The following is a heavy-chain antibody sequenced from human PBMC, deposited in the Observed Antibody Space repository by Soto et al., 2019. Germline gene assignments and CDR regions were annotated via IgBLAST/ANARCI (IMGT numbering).Heavy chain of an antibody. Sequence: PGGSLRLSCAASGFTFSSYAMSWVRQAPGKGLEWVSAISGSGGSTYYADSVKGRFTISRDNSKNTLYLQMNSLRAEDTAVYYCAKHLGPGIYGDFRYGMDVWGQGTTVTVSS. D-gene: IGHD4-17*01. CDR2: ISGSGGST. CDR1: GFTFSSYA. V-gene: IGHV3-23*01. CDR3: AKHLGPGIYGDFRYGMDV. J-gene: IGHJ6*02.